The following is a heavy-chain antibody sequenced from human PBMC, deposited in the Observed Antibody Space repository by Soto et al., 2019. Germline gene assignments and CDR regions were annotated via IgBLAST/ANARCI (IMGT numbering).Heavy chain of an antibody. D-gene: IGHD3-10*01. J-gene: IGHJ6*02. V-gene: IGHV4-59*08. CDR2: FYYDGGS. CDR1: GGSIDGRN. CDR3: VRQGIGNLHGLVDV. Sequence: QVQLQESGPGLVKPSETLSLTCTVSGGSIDGRNCAWIRQPPGKGLEWLGDFYYDGGSSYNPSVKSRLTLSMDASKSQFSLQLRSVTAADTAVYYCVRQGIGNLHGLVDVWGRGTTVTVSS.